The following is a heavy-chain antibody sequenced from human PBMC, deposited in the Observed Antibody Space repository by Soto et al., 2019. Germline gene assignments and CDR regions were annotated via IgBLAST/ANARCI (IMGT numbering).Heavy chain of an antibody. D-gene: IGHD3-3*01. CDR1: GGSISSYY. CDR3: ARDLHYDFWSGYYSPYYYGMDV. J-gene: IGHJ6*02. V-gene: IGHV4-4*07. Sequence: SETLSLTCTVSGGSISSYYWSWIRQPAGKGLEWIGRIYTSGSTNYNPSLKSRVTMSVDTSKNQFSLKLSSVTAADTAVYYCARDLHYDFWSGYYSPYYYGMDVWGQGTTVTVSS. CDR2: IYTSGST.